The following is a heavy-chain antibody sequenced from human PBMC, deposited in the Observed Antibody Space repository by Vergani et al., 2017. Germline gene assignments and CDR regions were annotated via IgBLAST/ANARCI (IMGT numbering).Heavy chain of an antibody. D-gene: IGHD6-13*01. Sequence: QVKLQESGPGLVKPSETLSLTCTVSGASVNSYYWSWIRQPPGKGLEWLGYIYYSGSTYYNPSLKSRLTMSVDTSKNQFSLELSSVTDSDTAMYYCASKPTGTSWYSVKYYFDFWGQGTLVAVSS. J-gene: IGHJ4*02. CDR3: ASKPTGTSWYSVKYYFDF. V-gene: IGHV4-59*04. CDR1: GASVNSYY. CDR2: IYYSGST.